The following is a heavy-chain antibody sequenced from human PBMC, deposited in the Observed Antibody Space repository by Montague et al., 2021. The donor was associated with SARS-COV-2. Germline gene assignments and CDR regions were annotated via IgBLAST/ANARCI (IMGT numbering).Heavy chain of an antibody. V-gene: IGHV4-34*01. D-gene: IGHD2-21*01. Sequence: SEILSLTCAVYRGSFHIFSWGWIRQSPEKGLEWIGEIDHRGNTNYNPSLKSRVTISVDTSKNRFSLNLTSVTAADAAIYYCARGTRVVGITPGFRYWGQGTQVAVSS. CDR1: RGSFHIFS. CDR3: ARGTRVVGITPGFRY. CDR2: IDHRGNT. J-gene: IGHJ4*02.